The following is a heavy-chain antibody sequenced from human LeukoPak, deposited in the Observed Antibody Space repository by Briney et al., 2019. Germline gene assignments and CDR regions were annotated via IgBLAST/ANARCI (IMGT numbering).Heavy chain of an antibody. D-gene: IGHD3-3*01. Sequence: SETLSLTCTVSGGSISSSSYDWGWIRQPPGKGLEWIGSIYYSGSTYYNPSLKSRVTISVDTSKNQFSLKLSSVTAADTAVYYCARHLGGGKTYYDFWSGYYNAYYYYMDVWGKGTTVTVSS. CDR2: IYYSGST. CDR3: ARHLGGGKTYYDFWSGYYNAYYYYMDV. CDR1: GGSISSSSYD. V-gene: IGHV4-39*01. J-gene: IGHJ6*03.